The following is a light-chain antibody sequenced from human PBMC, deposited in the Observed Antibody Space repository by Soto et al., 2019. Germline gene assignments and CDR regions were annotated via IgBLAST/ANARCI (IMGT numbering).Light chain of an antibody. CDR1: QTISSW. V-gene: IGKV1-5*03. CDR3: QHYNSYSEA. Sequence: IQMTKSPSTVFGSVGDRVTITCPASQTISSWLAWYQQKPGKAPKLLSDKASTLKSWVPSRFSGRGAGTECTLTISSLQPDEFATYYCQHYNSYSEAFGQGTKVDIK. J-gene: IGKJ1*01. CDR2: KAS.